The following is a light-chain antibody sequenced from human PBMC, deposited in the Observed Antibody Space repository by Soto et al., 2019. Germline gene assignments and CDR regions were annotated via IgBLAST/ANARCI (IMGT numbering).Light chain of an antibody. CDR3: QQFNSYRYT. Sequence: AIQLTQSTSSLSASVGDRVTVTCRASQGVSSALAWYQQKPGKAPKLLIYDASSLESGVPSRFSGSGSGTDFTLTISSLQPEDFATYYCQQFNSYRYTFGQGTKLEIK. J-gene: IGKJ2*01. V-gene: IGKV1-13*02. CDR2: DAS. CDR1: QGVSSA.